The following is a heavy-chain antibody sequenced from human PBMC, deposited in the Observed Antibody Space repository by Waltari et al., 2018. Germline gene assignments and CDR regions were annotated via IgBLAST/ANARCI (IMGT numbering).Heavy chain of an antibody. J-gene: IGHJ3*02. D-gene: IGHD1-26*01. Sequence: QWYQRRVTMTRDTSTSTVYMELSSLRSEDTAVYYCALVGAAGDDAFDIWGQGTMVTVSS. V-gene: IGHV1-46*01. CDR3: ALVGAAGDDAFDI.